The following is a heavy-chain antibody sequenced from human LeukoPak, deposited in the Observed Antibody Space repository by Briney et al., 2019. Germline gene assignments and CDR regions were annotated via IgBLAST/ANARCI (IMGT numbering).Heavy chain of an antibody. CDR2: ISGSDRDT. J-gene: IGHJ3*02. CDR1: GFTFSRYV. Sequence: GGSLRLSCAASGFTFSRYVISWVRLAPGKGLEWVSAISGSDRDTYYADSVKGRFTISRDNSKNTLYLQMNSLRAEDTAVYYCAKDHYYDSSGYYSQDAFDIWGQGTMVTVSS. CDR3: AKDHYYDSSGYYSQDAFDI. D-gene: IGHD3-22*01. V-gene: IGHV3-23*01.